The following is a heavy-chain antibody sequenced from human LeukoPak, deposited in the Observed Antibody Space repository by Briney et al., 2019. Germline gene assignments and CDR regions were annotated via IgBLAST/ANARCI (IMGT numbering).Heavy chain of an antibody. CDR3: ARAGRFTSGRSYFFDT. Sequence: KTSETLSLTCSASGGSISGYWSWIRQPPGKGPEWIAYVSYSGNTNYSPSLKNRVSISVDPSNNRFSLQLRSVTAADTAFYYCARAGRFTSGRSYFFDTWGQGTLVTVS. J-gene: IGHJ4*02. CDR1: GGSISGY. CDR2: VSYSGNT. V-gene: IGHV4-59*13. D-gene: IGHD3-3*01.